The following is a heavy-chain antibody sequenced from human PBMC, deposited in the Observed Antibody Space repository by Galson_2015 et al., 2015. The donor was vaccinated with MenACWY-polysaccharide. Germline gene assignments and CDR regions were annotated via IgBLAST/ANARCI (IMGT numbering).Heavy chain of an antibody. Sequence: SLRLSCAASGFTFSSCTMNWVRQVPGKGLEWVSTISHIHDTHYAESVKGRFTISRDNSNNTLYLQMNNLRAEDTALYYCSTRMPQHFDFWGQGTLVTVSP. CDR2: ISHIHDT. V-gene: IGHV3-23*01. J-gene: IGHJ4*02. D-gene: IGHD2-2*01. CDR3: STRMPQHFDF. CDR1: GFTFSSCT.